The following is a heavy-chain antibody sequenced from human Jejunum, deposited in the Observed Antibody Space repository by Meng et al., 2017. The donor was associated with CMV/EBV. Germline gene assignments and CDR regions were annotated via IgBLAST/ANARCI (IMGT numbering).Heavy chain of an antibody. V-gene: IGHV1-2*06. CDR2: INPNSGGA. CDR1: AYTFAGYY. CDR3: AREGLVGDLRYFDL. J-gene: IGHJ2*01. D-gene: IGHD3-16*01. Sequence: QVQLVQSGAEVKKPXAPVKVACKASAYTFAGYYMHWVRQAPGQGLEWMGRINPNSGGANYAQKFQGRVTMTRDTSISTAYMELSRLRSDDTAVYYCAREGLVGDLRYFDLWGRGTLVTVSS.